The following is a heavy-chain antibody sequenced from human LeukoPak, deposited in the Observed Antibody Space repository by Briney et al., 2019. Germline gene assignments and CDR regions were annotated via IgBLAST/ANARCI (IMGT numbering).Heavy chain of an antibody. V-gene: IGHV3-74*01. J-gene: IGHJ4*02. CDR3: ARGGLEYCSGGRCHGNFDY. Sequence: GGAPRISFAAPGFTFISCWMHWVRPGPGKGPVWGSRIQSDGSSTSYADSVKGRFTISRDNAKNTLYLQMNSLRAEDTAVYYCARGGLEYCSGGRCHGNFDYWGQGTLATVSS. CDR1: GFTFISCW. CDR2: IQSDGSST. D-gene: IGHD2-15*01.